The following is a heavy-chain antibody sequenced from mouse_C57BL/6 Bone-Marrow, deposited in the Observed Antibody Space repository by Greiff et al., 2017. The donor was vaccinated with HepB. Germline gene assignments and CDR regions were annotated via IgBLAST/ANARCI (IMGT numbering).Heavy chain of an antibody. J-gene: IGHJ1*03. V-gene: IGHV1-39*01. Sequence: EVQLQESGPELVKPGASVKISCKASGYSFTDYNMNWVKQSNGKSLEWIGVINPNYGTTSYNQKFKGKATLTVDQSSSTAYMQLNSLTSEDSAVYYCDIYYGSSYDWYFDVWGTGTTVTVSS. CDR2: INPNYGTT. CDR1: GYSFTDYN. CDR3: DIYYGSSYDWYFDV. D-gene: IGHD1-1*01.